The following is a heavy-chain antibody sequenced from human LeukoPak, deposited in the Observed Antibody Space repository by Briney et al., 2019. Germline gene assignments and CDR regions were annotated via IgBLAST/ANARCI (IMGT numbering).Heavy chain of an antibody. CDR3: ARASPGVVFNYFDY. CDR1: GFTLDSVY. D-gene: IGHD2-15*01. Sequence: GGSLKLSCVASGFTLDSVYMSWVRQAPGKGLEWVANIDEAGKDRYYADSVKGRVTISRDNTKNSVFLDMTSLRVEDTATYFCARASPGVVFNYFDYWGQGALVPVSS. V-gene: IGHV3-7*02. J-gene: IGHJ4*01. CDR2: IDEAGKDR.